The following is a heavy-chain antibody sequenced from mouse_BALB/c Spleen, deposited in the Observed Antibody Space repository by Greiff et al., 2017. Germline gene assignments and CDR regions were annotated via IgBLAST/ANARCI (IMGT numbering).Heavy chain of an antibody. CDR1: GYTFTDYE. J-gene: IGHJ2*01. CDR3: TRGEVRRGELFDY. CDR2: IDPETGGT. Sequence: QVHVKQSGAELVRPGASVTLSCKASGYTFTDYEMHWVKQTPVHGLEWIGAIDPETGGTAYNQKFKGKATLTADKSSSTAYMELRSLTSEDSAVYYCTRGEVRRGELFDYWGQGTTLTVSS. V-gene: IGHV1-15*01. D-gene: IGHD2-14*01.